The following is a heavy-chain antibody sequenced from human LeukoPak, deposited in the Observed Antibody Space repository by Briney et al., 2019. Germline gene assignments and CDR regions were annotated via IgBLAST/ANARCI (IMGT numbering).Heavy chain of an antibody. CDR1: GFTFSSYS. CDR2: ISSSSSYI. Sequence: GGSLRLSCAASGFTFSSYSMNWVRQAPGKGLEWVSSISSSSSYIYYADSVKGRFTISRDNAKNSLYLQMNSLRVEDTAVYYCARGIVVSPAAPYSWFDPGGQGTLVTVSS. CDR3: ARGIVVSPAAPYSWFDP. D-gene: IGHD2-2*01. V-gene: IGHV3-21*04. J-gene: IGHJ5*02.